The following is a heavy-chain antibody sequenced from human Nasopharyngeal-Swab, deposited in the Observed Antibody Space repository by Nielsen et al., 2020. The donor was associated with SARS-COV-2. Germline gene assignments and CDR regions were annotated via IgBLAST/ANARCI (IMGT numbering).Heavy chain of an antibody. Sequence: SVKVSCKASGGTFSSYAISWVRQAPGQGLEWMGGIIPIFGTANYAQKFQGRATITADESTSTVYMELSSLRSEDTAVYYCARARGYSYGLGGFDYWGQGTLVTVSS. D-gene: IGHD5-18*01. V-gene: IGHV1-69*13. J-gene: IGHJ4*02. CDR2: IIPIFGTA. CDR3: ARARGYSYGLGGFDY. CDR1: GGTFSSYA.